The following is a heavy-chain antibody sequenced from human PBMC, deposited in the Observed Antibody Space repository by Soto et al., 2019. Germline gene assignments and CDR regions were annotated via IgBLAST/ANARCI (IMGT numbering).Heavy chain of an antibody. CDR1: GFTVSSNY. D-gene: IGHD2-2*01. J-gene: IGHJ3*02. Sequence: GGSLRLSCAASGFTVSSNYMSWVRQAPGKGLEWVSVIYSGGSTYYADSVKGRFTISRDNSKNTLYLQMNSLRAEDTAVYYCAREGYQLLSGMGAFDIWGQGTMVTVSS. V-gene: IGHV3-66*01. CDR2: IYSGGST. CDR3: AREGYQLLSGMGAFDI.